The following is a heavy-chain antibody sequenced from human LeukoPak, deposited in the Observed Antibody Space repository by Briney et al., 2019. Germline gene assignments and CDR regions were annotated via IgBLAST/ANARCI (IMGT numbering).Heavy chain of an antibody. J-gene: IGHJ4*02. CDR2: INPNSGGT. CDR3: ARDRNYCSSTSCYILYYFDY. Sequence: GASVKVSCKASGGPFNNYTVSWVRQAPGQGLEWMGWINPNSGGTNYAQKFQGRVTMTRDTSISTAYMELSRLRSDDTAVYYCARDRNYCSSTSCYILYYFDYWGQGTLVTVSS. CDR1: GGPFNNYT. D-gene: IGHD2-2*02. V-gene: IGHV1-2*02.